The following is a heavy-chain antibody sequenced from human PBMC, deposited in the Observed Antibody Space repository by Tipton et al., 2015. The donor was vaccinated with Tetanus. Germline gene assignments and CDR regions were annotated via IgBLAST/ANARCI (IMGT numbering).Heavy chain of an antibody. J-gene: IGHJ6*02. CDR3: ASGSSIRHGLDV. CDR1: GYTFTSYG. Sequence: QFGAEVKKPGASVKVSCRASGYTFTSYGLNWVRQAAGRGFEWVGWLNPKSGSAVYGQKFQGRVTMTTNTSITTAYMELRSLRYEDTAVYYCASGSSIRHGLDVWGHGTTVIVSS. D-gene: IGHD2-2*01. CDR2: LNPKSGSA. V-gene: IGHV1-8*01.